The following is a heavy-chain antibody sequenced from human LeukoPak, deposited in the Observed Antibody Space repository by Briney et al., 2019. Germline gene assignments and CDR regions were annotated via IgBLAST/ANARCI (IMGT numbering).Heavy chain of an antibody. V-gene: IGHV1-46*01. Sequence: AAVKVSCKASGYTFTIYYMHWVRQAPGRGREWMGIINPSGGSTSYAQKFQGRVTITRDMSTSTVYMDLRSLRSEDTDVYYCARVGSGYRPYYFDYWGQGTLVTVSS. CDR2: INPSGGST. CDR1: GYTFTIYY. D-gene: IGHD5-12*01. J-gene: IGHJ4*02. CDR3: ARVGSGYRPYYFDY.